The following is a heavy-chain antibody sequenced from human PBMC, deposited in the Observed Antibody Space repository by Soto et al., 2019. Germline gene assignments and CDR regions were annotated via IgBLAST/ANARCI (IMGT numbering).Heavy chain of an antibody. Sequence: QVQLQESGPGLVKPSETLSLTCTVSGGSISSYYWSWIRQPPGKGLEWIGYIYYSGSTNYNPSLKSRVTISVDTSKNQFSLKLSSVTAADTAVYYCARVFGLNSGSYRFDYWGQGTLVTVSS. CDR1: GGSISSYY. J-gene: IGHJ4*02. D-gene: IGHD1-26*01. CDR2: IYYSGST. V-gene: IGHV4-59*01. CDR3: ARVFGLNSGSYRFDY.